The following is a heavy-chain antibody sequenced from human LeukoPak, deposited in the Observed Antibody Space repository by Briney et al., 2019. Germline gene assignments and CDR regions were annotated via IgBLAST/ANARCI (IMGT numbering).Heavy chain of an antibody. CDR3: AKDYDILTGYYSYFDY. D-gene: IGHD3-9*01. CDR1: GFTFSSYG. Sequence: PGGSLRLSCAASGFTFSSYGMHCVRQAPGKGLEWVAFIRYDGSNKYYADSVKGRFTISRDNSKNTLYLQMNSLRAEDTAVYYCAKDYDILTGYYSYFDYWGQGTLVTVSS. J-gene: IGHJ4*02. CDR2: IRYDGSNK. V-gene: IGHV3-30*02.